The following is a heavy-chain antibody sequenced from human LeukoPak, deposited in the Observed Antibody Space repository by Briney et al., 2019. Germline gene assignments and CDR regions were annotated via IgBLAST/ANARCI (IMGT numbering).Heavy chain of an antibody. CDR1: GFTFSSYW. Sequence: PGGSLRLSCAASGFTFSSYWMSWVRQAPGKGLEWVASIKQDGSEKYYVDTVKGRFTISRDNTKNSLYLQMNSLRGEDTAVYYCARGLIVVAPICYFDYWGQGTLVTVSS. V-gene: IGHV3-7*01. CDR3: ARGLIVVAPICYFDY. J-gene: IGHJ4*02. CDR2: IKQDGSEK. D-gene: IGHD3-22*01.